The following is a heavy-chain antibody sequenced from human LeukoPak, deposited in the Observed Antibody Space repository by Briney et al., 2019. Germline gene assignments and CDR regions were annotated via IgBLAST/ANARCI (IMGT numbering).Heavy chain of an antibody. D-gene: IGHD3-10*01. CDR1: GFTFSSYS. V-gene: IGHV3-21*01. J-gene: IGHJ5*02. Sequence: PGGSLRLSCAASGFTFSSYSMNWVRQAPGKGLEWVSSISSSSSYIYYADSVKGRFTISRDNAKSSLFLQMNSLRAEDTAVYYCARAVKGALWLVDGFDLWGRGTLVTVSS. CDR2: ISSSSSYI. CDR3: ARAVKGALWLVDGFDL.